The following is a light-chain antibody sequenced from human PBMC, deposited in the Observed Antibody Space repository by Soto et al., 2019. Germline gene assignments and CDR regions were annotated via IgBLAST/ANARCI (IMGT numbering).Light chain of an antibody. CDR2: GAS. Sequence: EIVLTQSPGTLSLSPGERVTLSCRASQSVSSSYLAWYQQKPAQAPRLLIYGASNRATGIPDRFSGSGSGTDFTITIRTLAPEDFPVYYCQQYGGSPPYTFGQGTKLEIK. V-gene: IGKV3-20*01. J-gene: IGKJ2*01. CDR1: QSVSSSY. CDR3: QQYGGSPPYT.